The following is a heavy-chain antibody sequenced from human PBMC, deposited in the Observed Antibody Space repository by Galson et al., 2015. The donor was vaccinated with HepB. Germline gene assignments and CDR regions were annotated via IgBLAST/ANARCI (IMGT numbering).Heavy chain of an antibody. CDR3: ARRRKWELLNQNYYYYGMDV. Sequence: SLRLSCAASGFTFSSYEMNWVRQAPGKGLEWVSYISSSGSTIYYADSVKGRFTISRDNAKNSLYLQMNSLRAEDTAVYYCARRRKWELLNQNYYYYGMDVWGQGTTVTVSS. CDR2: ISSSGSTI. CDR1: GFTFSSYE. V-gene: IGHV3-48*03. J-gene: IGHJ6*02. D-gene: IGHD1-26*01.